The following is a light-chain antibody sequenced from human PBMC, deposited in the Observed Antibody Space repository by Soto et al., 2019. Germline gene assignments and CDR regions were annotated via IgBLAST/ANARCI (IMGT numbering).Light chain of an antibody. CDR2: EID. CDR1: TSVIGTYNL. J-gene: IGLJ2*01. CDR3: CSSAARV. Sequence: ALTQPASVSGSPGQSISISCTGTTSVIGTYNLVSWYQQHPGEVPKLIIYEIDKRPSGVSDRFSGSKSGNTASLTISGLQSEDEADYYCCSSAARVFGGGTKVTVL. V-gene: IGLV2-23*02.